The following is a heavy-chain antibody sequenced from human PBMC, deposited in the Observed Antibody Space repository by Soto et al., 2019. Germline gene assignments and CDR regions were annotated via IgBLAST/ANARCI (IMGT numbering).Heavy chain of an antibody. J-gene: IGHJ6*02. CDR1: GFGFSNYA. CDR3: ARGPDIVVVPAARNYYYYGMDV. D-gene: IGHD2-2*01. CDR2: ITTNGATT. V-gene: IGHV3-21*01. Sequence: GGSLRLSCASSGFGFSNYAMTWVRQAPGKGLEWVSSITTNGATTYYADSVKGRFTISRDNAKNALYLQMNSLRAEDTAVYYCARGPDIVVVPAARNYYYYGMDVWGQGTTVTVSS.